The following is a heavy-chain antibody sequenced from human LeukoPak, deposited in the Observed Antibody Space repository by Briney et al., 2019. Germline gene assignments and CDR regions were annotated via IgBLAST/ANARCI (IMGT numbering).Heavy chain of an antibody. CDR3: AKEGSYGDFDY. CDR1: GFTFSDYH. V-gene: IGHV3-11*01. Sequence: GGSLRLSCAASGFTFSDYHMSWIRQAPGKGLEWVSYISSSGGTISYADSVKGRFTISRDNAKNSLYLQMNSLRAEDTAVYYCAKEGSYGDFDYWGQGTLVTVSS. CDR2: ISSSGGTI. D-gene: IGHD4-17*01. J-gene: IGHJ4*02.